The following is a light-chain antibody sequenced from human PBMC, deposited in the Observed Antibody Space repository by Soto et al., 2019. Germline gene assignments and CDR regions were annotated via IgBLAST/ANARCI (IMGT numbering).Light chain of an antibody. CDR1: RSASDW. CDR2: KAS. J-gene: IGKJ1*01. V-gene: IGKV1-5*03. CDR3: QQYNSYSAT. Sequence: DIQMTQSPSTLSASVGDRVTITCRASRSASDWLAWYQQRPGEAPRMLISKASTLESGVPSRFSGSGSGTHFILTITSLQADDYATYYCQQYNSYSATFGQGFKVEIK.